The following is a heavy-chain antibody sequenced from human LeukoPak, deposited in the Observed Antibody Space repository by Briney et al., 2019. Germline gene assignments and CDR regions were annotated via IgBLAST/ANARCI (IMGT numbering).Heavy chain of an antibody. CDR3: ARDRAVTQVWVEFDS. V-gene: IGHV3-66*03. J-gene: IGHJ5*01. Sequence: GGSLRLSCAGSGFSVSHYYMTWVRQAPGKGLEWVSLIRDTGETFYADSVKGRFTISRDNSKNTMCLQMNRLRVEDTAVYFCARDRAVTQVWVEFDSWGQGTLVTVSS. CDR2: IRDTGET. CDR1: GFSVSHYY. D-gene: IGHD3-16*01.